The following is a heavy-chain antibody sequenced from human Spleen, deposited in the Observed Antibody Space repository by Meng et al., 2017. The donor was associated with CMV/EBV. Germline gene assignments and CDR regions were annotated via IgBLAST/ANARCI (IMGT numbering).Heavy chain of an antibody. J-gene: IGHJ2*01. CDR3: ARPGHYRFFDL. D-gene: IGHD3-10*01. CDR2: INYSGST. V-gene: IGHV4-34*01. CDR1: GGSISSYY. Sequence: ESLKISCTVSGGSISSYYWSWIRQPPGKGLEWIGEINYSGSTNYNPSLKSRVTISIDTSDQQFSLKLTSVTAADTAVYYCARPGHYRFFDLWGRGTLVTVSS.